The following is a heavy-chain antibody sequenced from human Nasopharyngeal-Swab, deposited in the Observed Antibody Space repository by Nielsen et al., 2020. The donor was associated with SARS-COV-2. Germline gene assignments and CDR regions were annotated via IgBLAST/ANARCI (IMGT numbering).Heavy chain of an antibody. CDR1: GFTFSSYG. Sequence: GGSLRLSCAASGFTFSSYGMHWVRQAPGKGLEWVAVIWYDGSNKYYADSVKGRFTISRDNSKNTLYLQMNSLRAEDTAVYYCARPLTGYYYFDYWGQGTLVTVSS. D-gene: IGHD3-9*01. CDR2: IWYDGSNK. CDR3: ARPLTGYYYFDY. V-gene: IGHV3-33*01. J-gene: IGHJ4*02.